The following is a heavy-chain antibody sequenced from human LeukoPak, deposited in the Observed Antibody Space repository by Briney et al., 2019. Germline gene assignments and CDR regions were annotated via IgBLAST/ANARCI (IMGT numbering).Heavy chain of an antibody. Sequence: PGGSLRLSCAASGFTFRSYAMSWVRQAPGKGLEWVSAISSSGGSTYHADSVRGRFTISRDNSKNTQYLQMNSLRVEDTAVYYCAKVGNGYYDHLDFWGQGILVTVSS. V-gene: IGHV3-23*01. CDR3: AKVGNGYYDHLDF. CDR2: ISSSGGST. D-gene: IGHD3-22*01. CDR1: GFTFRSYA. J-gene: IGHJ4*02.